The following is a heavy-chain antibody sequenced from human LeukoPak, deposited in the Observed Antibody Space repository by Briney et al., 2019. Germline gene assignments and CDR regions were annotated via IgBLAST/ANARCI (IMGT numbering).Heavy chain of an antibody. D-gene: IGHD1-26*01. CDR3: ARESGSYNTANMN. CDR2: IYPGDSDT. V-gene: IGHV5-51*01. Sequence: GESLKISCKGSGYSFTSYWIGWVRQMPGKGLEWMGIIYPGDSDTRYSPSFQGQVTISADKSLSTAYLQWSSLKASDTAMFYWARESGSYNTANMNWGQGTPVTVSS. J-gene: IGHJ4*02. CDR1: GYSFTSYW.